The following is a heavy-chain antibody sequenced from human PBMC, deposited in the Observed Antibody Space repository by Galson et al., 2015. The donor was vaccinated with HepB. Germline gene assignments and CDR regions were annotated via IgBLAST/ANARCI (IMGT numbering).Heavy chain of an antibody. J-gene: IGHJ4*02. Sequence: SVKVSCKASGYTFTGYYMHWVRQAPGQGLEWMGRINPNSGGTNYAQKFQGRVTMTRDTSISTAYMELSRLRSDDTAVYYCARVTVDILTGYPFDYWGQGTLVTVSS. CDR1: GYTFTGYY. CDR3: ARVTVDILTGYPFDY. D-gene: IGHD3-9*01. CDR2: INPNSGGT. V-gene: IGHV1-2*06.